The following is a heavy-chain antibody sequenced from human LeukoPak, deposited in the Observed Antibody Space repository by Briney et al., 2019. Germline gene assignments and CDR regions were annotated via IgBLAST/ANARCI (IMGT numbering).Heavy chain of an antibody. CDR3: ARDIDYDSSGQPVHLLDY. V-gene: IGHV1-2*02. J-gene: IGHJ4*02. Sequence: GASVKVSCKASGYTFTGYYMHWVRQAPGQGLEWMGWINPNSGGTNYAQKFQGRVTMTRDTSISTAYMELSRLRSDDTAVYYCARDIDYDSSGQPVHLLDYWGQGTLVTVSS. D-gene: IGHD3-22*01. CDR1: GYTFTGYY. CDR2: INPNSGGT.